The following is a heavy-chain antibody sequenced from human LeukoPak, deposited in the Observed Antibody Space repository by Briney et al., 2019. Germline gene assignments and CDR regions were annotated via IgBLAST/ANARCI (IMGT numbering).Heavy chain of an antibody. D-gene: IGHD2-15*01. CDR1: GFIFRNYW. V-gene: IGHV3-7*01. J-gene: IGHJ4*02. Sequence: PGGSLRLSCAASGFIFRNYWMTWVRQAPGKGLEWVANIKDDGRDKYYVDSVKGRFTISKDNNKNSVYLQMISLRVDDTAVYYCARDAARGFDSWGQGTLVTVSS. CDR2: IKDDGRDK. CDR3: ARDAARGFDS.